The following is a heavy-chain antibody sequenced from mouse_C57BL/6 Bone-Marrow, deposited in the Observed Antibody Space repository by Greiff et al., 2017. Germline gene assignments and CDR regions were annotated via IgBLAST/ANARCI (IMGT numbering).Heavy chain of an antibody. J-gene: IGHJ3*01. CDR2: IYPRSGNT. V-gene: IGHV1-81*01. CDR3: ARRIHYYGSSSFAY. Sequence: QVQLQQSGAELARPGASVKLSCKASGYTFTSYGISWVKQRTGQGLEWIGEIYPRSGNTYYNEKFKGKATLTADKSSSTAYMELRSLTSEDSAVSFCARRIHYYGSSSFAYWGQGTLVTVSA. D-gene: IGHD1-1*01. CDR1: GYTFTSYG.